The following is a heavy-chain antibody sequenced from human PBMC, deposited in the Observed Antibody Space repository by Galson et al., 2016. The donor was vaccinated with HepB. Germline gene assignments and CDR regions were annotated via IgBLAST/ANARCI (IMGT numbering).Heavy chain of an antibody. V-gene: IGHV3-21*01. CDR3: ARERDYSKSFYHYGMDF. CDR2: LSTGSTYT. J-gene: IGHJ6*02. Sequence: SLRLSCAASGFSFSAYGFGWVRQAPGKGLEWVSSLSTGSTYTYYTHSVKGRFTVSRDNAKKSLFLEMNSLKPEDTAVYYCARERDYSKSFYHYGMDFWGQGTTVTVSS. D-gene: IGHD4-11*01. CDR1: GFSFSAYG.